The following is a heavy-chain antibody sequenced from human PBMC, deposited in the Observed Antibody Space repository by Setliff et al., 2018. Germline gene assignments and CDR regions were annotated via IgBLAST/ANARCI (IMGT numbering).Heavy chain of an antibody. CDR3: GRAGVAAADRKGLLDH. Sequence: ASVKVSCKATGYTLSRHYMHWVRQAPGQGLEWMGIINPGGGSASIVEKFRGRVTMTSDTSTSTVYLDLSGLTSEDTAVYYCGRAGVAAADRKGLLDHWGQGTLVTVSS. V-gene: IGHV1-46*01. CDR2: INPGGGSA. CDR1: GYTLSRHY. D-gene: IGHD6-13*01. J-gene: IGHJ4*02.